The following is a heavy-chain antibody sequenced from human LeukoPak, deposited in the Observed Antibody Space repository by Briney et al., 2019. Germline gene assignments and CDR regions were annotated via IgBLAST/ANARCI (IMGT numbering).Heavy chain of an antibody. J-gene: IGHJ4*02. CDR2: IYTSGST. Sequence: SETLSLTCTVSGGSISSYYWSWIRQPPGKGLEWIGYIYTSGSTNYNPSLKSRVTISVDTSKNQFSLKLSSVTAADTAAYYCARHARAAAAPDYWGQGTLVTVSS. CDR1: GGSISSYY. V-gene: IGHV4-4*09. CDR3: ARHARAAAAPDY. D-gene: IGHD6-13*01.